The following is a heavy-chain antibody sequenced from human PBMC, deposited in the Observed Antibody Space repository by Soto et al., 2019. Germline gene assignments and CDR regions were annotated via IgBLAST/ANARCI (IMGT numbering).Heavy chain of an antibody. D-gene: IGHD6-6*01. Sequence: QVQLVQSGAEVKKPGSSVKVSCKASGGTFSSYAISWVRQAPGQGLEWMGGIIPIFGTANYAQKFQGRVTIPADESTSTAYMELSSLRSEDTAVYYCASQPYSSSARLNWFDPWGQGTLVTVSS. CDR2: IIPIFGTA. J-gene: IGHJ5*02. CDR1: GGTFSSYA. V-gene: IGHV1-69*01. CDR3: ASQPYSSSARLNWFDP.